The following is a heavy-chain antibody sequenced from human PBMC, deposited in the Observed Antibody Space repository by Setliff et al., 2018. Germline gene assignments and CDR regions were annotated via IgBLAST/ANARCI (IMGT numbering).Heavy chain of an antibody. CDR2: INHSGST. J-gene: IGHJ2*01. D-gene: IGHD2-21*01. Sequence: PSETLSLTCVVYGGSFSGYQWSWIRQSPGKGLEWIGEINHSGSTNYNPSLKSRVSMSVEKSKNQFSLKLTSVTAADTAVYYCARAQVVFAISAPVWYFELWGRGTQVT. V-gene: IGHV4-34*01. CDR3: ARAQVVFAISAPVWYFEL. CDR1: GGSFSGYQ.